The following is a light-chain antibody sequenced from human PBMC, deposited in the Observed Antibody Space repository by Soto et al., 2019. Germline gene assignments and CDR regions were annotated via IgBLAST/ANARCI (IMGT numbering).Light chain of an antibody. V-gene: IGKV1-17*01. J-gene: IGKJ5*01. Sequence: DIQMTQSPSSLSASVVDRVTITCRASQTISNYLNWYQQQPGKAPKLLIYAASSLQSGVPSRFSGSGSGTEFTLTISSLQPEDFATYYCQQLNSFPITFGQGTRLEIK. CDR3: QQLNSFPIT. CDR2: AAS. CDR1: QTISNY.